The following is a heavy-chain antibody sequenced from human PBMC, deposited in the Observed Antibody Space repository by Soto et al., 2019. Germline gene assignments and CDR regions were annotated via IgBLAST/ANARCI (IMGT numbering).Heavy chain of an antibody. CDR2: INHSGST. CDR3: FFYGSGSYNKGVDNWFDP. D-gene: IGHD3-10*01. CDR1: GGSFSGYY. Sequence: TSETLSLTCAVYGGSFSGYYWSWIRQPPGKGLEWIGEINHSGSTNYNPSIKSRVTISVDTSKNQFSLKLSSVTAADTAVYYCFFYGSGSYNKGVDNWFDPWGQGTLVTVSS. V-gene: IGHV4-34*01. J-gene: IGHJ5*02.